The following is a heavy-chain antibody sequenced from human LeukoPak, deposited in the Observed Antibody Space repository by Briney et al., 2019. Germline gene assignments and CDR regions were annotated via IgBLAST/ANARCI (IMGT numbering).Heavy chain of an antibody. CDR3: AVSGGSGYYPLDY. V-gene: IGHV1-2*02. CDR1: GYTFTGYY. CDR2: TNPKRGGP. Sequence: ASVKVSCKASGYTFTGYYMHWVRQAPGHGLDWMEWTNPKRGGPNYAQKIEGRVTMTRDTSISTAYMELSRLRSDDTAVYYCAVSGGSGYYPLDYWGQGTLVTVSS. J-gene: IGHJ4*02. D-gene: IGHD3-22*01.